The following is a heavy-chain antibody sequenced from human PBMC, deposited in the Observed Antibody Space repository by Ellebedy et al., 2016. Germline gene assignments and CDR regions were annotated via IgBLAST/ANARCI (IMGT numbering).Heavy chain of an antibody. CDR2: INFDGSST. CDR1: GFTFNSSW. J-gene: IGHJ4*02. CDR3: TRDYSSGWFFDY. V-gene: IGHV3-74*01. D-gene: IGHD6-19*01. Sequence: GGSLRLSXAASGFTFNSSWMHWVRQAPGKGLVWVSRINFDGSSTSYADSVKGRFTISRDNAKKTLYLQMNTLRAEDTAVYYCTRDYSSGWFFDYWGQGTLVTVSS.